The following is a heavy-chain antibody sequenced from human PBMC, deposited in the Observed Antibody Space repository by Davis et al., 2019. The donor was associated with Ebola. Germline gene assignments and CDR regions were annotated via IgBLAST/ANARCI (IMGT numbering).Heavy chain of an antibody. D-gene: IGHD3-10*01. CDR3: SERGSSV. Sequence: PSETLSLTCTVSGVSISRHYWSWIRPPPGKRLEWIGSIYYTGSAYYNSSLASRATISVDTSKNQFSLKLTSVTAADTAMYYCSERGSSVWGQGTLVTVSS. J-gene: IGHJ4*02. CDR1: GVSISRHY. V-gene: IGHV4-59*03. CDR2: IYYTGSA.